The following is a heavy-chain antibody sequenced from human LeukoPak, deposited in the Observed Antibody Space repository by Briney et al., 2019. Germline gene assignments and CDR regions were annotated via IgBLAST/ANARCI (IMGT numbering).Heavy chain of an antibody. V-gene: IGHV3-23*01. CDR3: AKAYGDYVGYYYGMDV. J-gene: IGHJ6*02. CDR1: GFTFSSYA. Sequence: GGSLRLSCAASGFTFSSYAMSWVRQPPGKGLEWVSAISGSGGSTYYADPVKGRFTISRDNSKNTLYLQMNSLRAEDTAVYYCAKAYGDYVGYYYGMDVWGQGTTVTVSS. CDR2: ISGSGGST. D-gene: IGHD4-17*01.